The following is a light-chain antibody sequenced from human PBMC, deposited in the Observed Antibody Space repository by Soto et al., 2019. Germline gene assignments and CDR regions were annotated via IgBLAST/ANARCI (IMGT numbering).Light chain of an antibody. V-gene: IGKV3-11*01. CDR1: QSVSRY. Sequence: EIVLTQSPATLSLSPGERATLSCRASQSVSRYLAWYQQKPGQAPRLLIYDASNRATGIPARFSGSGSGTGFILSISSLEAEDFAVYYCQQRSSWPLTFGQGTKLEIK. CDR3: QQRSSWPLT. J-gene: IGKJ2*01. CDR2: DAS.